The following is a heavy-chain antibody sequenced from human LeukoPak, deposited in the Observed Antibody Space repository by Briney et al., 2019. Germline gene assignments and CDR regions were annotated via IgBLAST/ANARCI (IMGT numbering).Heavy chain of an antibody. CDR1: GYTFTTYY. Sequence: ASVKVSCKASGYTFTTYYMHWVRQAPGQGLEWMGIINTSGGSTGYAQKFQGRVTMTRDTSTSTVYMELRSLRSEDTAVYYCARDYYYGSTGYDLYYFDYWGQGTLVSVSS. CDR3: ARDYYYGSTGYDLYYFDY. V-gene: IGHV1-46*01. CDR2: INTSGGST. D-gene: IGHD3-22*01. J-gene: IGHJ4*02.